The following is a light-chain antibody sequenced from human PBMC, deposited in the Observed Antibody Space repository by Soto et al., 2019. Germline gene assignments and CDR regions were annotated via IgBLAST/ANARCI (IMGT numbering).Light chain of an antibody. CDR2: GAS. Sequence: EVALTQSPATLSLSPGERATLSCRASQSVSSNLAWYQQKPGQAPRLLIYGASSRATGIPDRFSGSGSGTDFTLTISRLEPEDFAVYYCQQYGSSPWTFGQGTKVDIK. CDR3: QQYGSSPWT. CDR1: QSVSSN. V-gene: IGKV3-20*01. J-gene: IGKJ1*01.